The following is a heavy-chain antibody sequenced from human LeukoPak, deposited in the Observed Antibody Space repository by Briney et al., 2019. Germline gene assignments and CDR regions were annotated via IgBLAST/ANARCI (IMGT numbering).Heavy chain of an antibody. CDR1: GFTFSSYW. Sequence: GGSLRLSCAASGFTFSSYWMAWVRQAPGKGLEWVANVKQDGSERYYVESVKGRLTISRDNAKKSLYLQMNSLRAEDTAVYYCARLGDGYKSPDYWGQGTLVTVSS. CDR2: VKQDGSER. CDR3: ARLGDGYKSPDY. V-gene: IGHV3-7*01. D-gene: IGHD5-24*01. J-gene: IGHJ4*02.